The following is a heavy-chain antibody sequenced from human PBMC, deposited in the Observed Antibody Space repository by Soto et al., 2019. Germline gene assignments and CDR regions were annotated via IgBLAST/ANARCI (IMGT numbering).Heavy chain of an antibody. J-gene: IGHJ1*01. D-gene: IGHD6-13*01. Sequence: ASVKVSCKASGYTFTNYGISWVRQAPGQGPEWMGWISGFNGNTKYARKVQGRVTLTTDTSGTTAYMELRGLRSDDTAVYYCARGGSSWSAEYYEHWGQGTLVTVSS. CDR1: GYTFTNYG. V-gene: IGHV1-18*04. CDR2: ISGFNGNT. CDR3: ARGGSSWSAEYYEH.